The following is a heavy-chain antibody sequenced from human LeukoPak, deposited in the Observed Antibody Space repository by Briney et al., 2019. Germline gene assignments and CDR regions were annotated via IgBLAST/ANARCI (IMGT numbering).Heavy chain of an antibody. CDR1: GFTVSSNY. Sequence: GGSLRLSCAASGFTVSSNYMSWVRQAPGKGLEWVSVIYGGGSTYYADSVKGRFTISRDNSKNTLYLQMNSLRAEDTAVYYCARDPGYYGGNSVDWYFDLWGRGTLVTVSS. J-gene: IGHJ2*01. CDR3: ARDPGYYGGNSVDWYFDL. V-gene: IGHV3-53*01. CDR2: IYGGGST. D-gene: IGHD4-23*01.